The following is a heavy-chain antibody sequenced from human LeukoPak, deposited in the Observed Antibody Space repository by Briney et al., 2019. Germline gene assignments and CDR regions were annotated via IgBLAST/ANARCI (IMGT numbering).Heavy chain of an antibody. D-gene: IGHD3-22*01. J-gene: IGHJ6*03. CDR1: GGSFSGYY. CDR2: INHRGST. Sequence: SETLSLTCAVYGGSFSGYYWSWIRQPPGKGLEWIGEINHRGSTNYNPSLMSRVTILVDMTKNQVSLKVISVTAADTAVYYCARPMTQYWAYYLDVWGKGTTVTVSS. CDR3: ARPMTQYWAYYLDV. V-gene: IGHV4-34*01.